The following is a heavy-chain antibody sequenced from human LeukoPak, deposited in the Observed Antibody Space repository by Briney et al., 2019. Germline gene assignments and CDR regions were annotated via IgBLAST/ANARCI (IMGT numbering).Heavy chain of an antibody. CDR1: RVSIRGYY. CDR3: LRQNCDCSGYYRSAFDY. CDR2: IYYSRCT. V-gene: IGHV4-59*01. Sequence: SEALSHTRTGSRVSIRGYYWSWVRPPPGKGLQWIGDIYYSRCTNYIPSLKSRVTIPVHTSKHQFSLKLTSETAADTALYYCLRQNCDCSGYYRSAFDYWGQGTLVTVSS. J-gene: IGHJ4*02. D-gene: IGHD3-22*01.